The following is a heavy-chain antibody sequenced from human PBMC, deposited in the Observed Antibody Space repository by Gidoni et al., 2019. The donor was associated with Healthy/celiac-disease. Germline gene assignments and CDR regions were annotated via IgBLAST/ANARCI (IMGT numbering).Heavy chain of an antibody. CDR2: ISSSSSTI. Sequence: EVQLVESGGGLVQPGGSLRLSCAASGFTFSRYSMNWVRQAPGKGLEWVSYISSSSSTIYYADSVKGRFTISRDNAKNSLYRQMNSLRAEDTAVYYCARVPRGPRGYSYGYVDYWGQGTLVTVSS. CDR3: ARVPRGPRGYSYGYVDY. D-gene: IGHD5-18*01. V-gene: IGHV3-48*04. J-gene: IGHJ4*02. CDR1: GFTFSRYS.